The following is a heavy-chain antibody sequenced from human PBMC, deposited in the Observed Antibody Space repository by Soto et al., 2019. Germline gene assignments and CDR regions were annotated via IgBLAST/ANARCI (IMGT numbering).Heavy chain of an antibody. D-gene: IGHD4-17*01. V-gene: IGHV1-69*01. CDR3: ARDTNDYGDYGLMVDL. J-gene: IGHJ3*01. CDR1: GGTFSSYA. Sequence: QVQLVQSGAEVKKPGSSVKVSCKASGGTFSSYAISWVRQAPGQGLEWMGGIIPILGTANYAQKFQGRVTITADESTSTAYMELSGLRSEDTAMYYCARDTNDYGDYGLMVDLWGQGTMVTVSS. CDR2: IIPILGTA.